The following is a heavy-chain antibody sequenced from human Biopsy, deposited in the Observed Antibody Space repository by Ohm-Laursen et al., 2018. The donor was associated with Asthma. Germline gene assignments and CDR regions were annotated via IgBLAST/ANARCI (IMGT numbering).Heavy chain of an antibody. CDR2: IYYSGST. D-gene: IGHD3-3*01. V-gene: IGHV4-39*01. J-gene: IGHJ4*02. CDR1: GGSISSSSYY. CDR3: ARRITIFGVVAYFDY. Sequence: PSDTLSLTWPVSGGSISSSSYYWGWIRQPPGKGLEWIGSIYYSGSTYYNPSLKSRVTIFVDTSKNQFFLKLSSVTAADMAVYYCARRITIFGVVAYFDYWGQGTLVTVSS.